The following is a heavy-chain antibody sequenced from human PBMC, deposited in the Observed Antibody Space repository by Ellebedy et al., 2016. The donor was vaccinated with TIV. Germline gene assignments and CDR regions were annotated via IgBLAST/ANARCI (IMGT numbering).Heavy chain of an antibody. CDR1: GFTFSTYG. J-gene: IGHJ4*02. D-gene: IGHD1-1*01. CDR3: TRETNPPPGTLAGTGFDF. V-gene: IGHV3-30*02. CDR2: KRFDGRNE. Sequence: GESLKISCVASGFTFSTYGMHWVRQAPGKGLEWVAFKRFDGRNECNGDSVKGRFFISRDMSKNTLYLQMNRLRAEDTAMYYCTRETNPPPGTLAGTGFDFWGQGALVIVSS.